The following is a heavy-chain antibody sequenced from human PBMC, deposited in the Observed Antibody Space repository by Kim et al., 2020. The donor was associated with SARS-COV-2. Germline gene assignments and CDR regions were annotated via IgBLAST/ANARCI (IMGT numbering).Heavy chain of an antibody. Sequence: GGSLRLSCAASGFTLSGSAMHWVRLASGRGLEWLGRSRSKANNYATTYAASVKGRFTISRDDTKNTAYLQMNRLTTEDTAVYYCTTPYPMDTDNDSDNNGMDVWGQGTTVTVSS. J-gene: IGHJ6*02. V-gene: IGHV3-73*01. CDR3: TTPYPMDTDNDSDNNGMDV. CDR2: SRSKANNYAT. CDR1: GFTLSGSA. D-gene: IGHD5-18*01.